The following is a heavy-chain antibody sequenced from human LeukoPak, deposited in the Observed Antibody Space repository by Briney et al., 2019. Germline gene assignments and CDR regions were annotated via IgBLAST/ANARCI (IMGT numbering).Heavy chain of an antibody. D-gene: IGHD3-10*01. J-gene: IGHJ5*02. CDR1: GGSISSSSYY. CDR2: IYYSGSL. Sequence: CETLSLTCTVSGGSISSSSYYWGWIRQPPGKGLEWIGSIYYSGSLYYNPSLKSRVTISVDTSKNQFSLKLSSVTAADTAVYYCARQGVVRGDNWFDPWGQGTLVTVSS. V-gene: IGHV4-39*01. CDR3: ARQGVVRGDNWFDP.